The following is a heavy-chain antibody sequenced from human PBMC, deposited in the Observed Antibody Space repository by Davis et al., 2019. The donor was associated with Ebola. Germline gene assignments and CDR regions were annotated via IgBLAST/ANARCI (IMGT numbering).Heavy chain of an antibody. CDR3: ARNYDLLTGFDY. CDR1: GFSLTTSAVG. D-gene: IGHD3-9*01. J-gene: IGHJ4*02. Sequence: SGPTLVKPTQSLTLTCTFSGFSLTTSAVGVGWIRQPPGKALEWLATIYWDNDTRHSPSLKSRLTITKDTSKNQVVLTMTNMDPVDTATYYCARNYDLLTGFDYWGQGTLVTVSS. CDR2: IYWDNDT. V-gene: IGHV2-5*02.